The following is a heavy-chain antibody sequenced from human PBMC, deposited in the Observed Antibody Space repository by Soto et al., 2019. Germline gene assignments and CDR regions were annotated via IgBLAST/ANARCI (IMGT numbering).Heavy chain of an antibody. CDR3: AIYCTNGVCYPEVFDY. CDR1: GYTFTSYD. CDR2: MNPNSGNT. V-gene: IGHV1-8*01. D-gene: IGHD2-8*01. J-gene: IGHJ4*02. Sequence: ASVKVSFKASGYTFTSYDINWVRQATGQGLEWMGWMNPNSGNTGYAQKFQGRVTMTRNTSISTAYMELSSLRSEDTAVYYCAIYCTNGVCYPEVFDYWGQGTLVTVSS.